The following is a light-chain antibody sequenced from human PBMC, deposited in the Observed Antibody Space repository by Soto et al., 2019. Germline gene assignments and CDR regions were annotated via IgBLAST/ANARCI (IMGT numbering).Light chain of an antibody. CDR1: SSDVGSYNY. CDR2: DVT. Sequence: QPASVSGSPGQSITISCTGTSSDVGSYNYVSWYQQHPGKAPKLMIYDVTNRPSGVSNRFSGSKSGNTASLTISGLQAEDEADYYCSSYTSSGTLVVFGGGTKLTVL. V-gene: IGLV2-14*03. CDR3: SSYTSSGTLVV. J-gene: IGLJ2*01.